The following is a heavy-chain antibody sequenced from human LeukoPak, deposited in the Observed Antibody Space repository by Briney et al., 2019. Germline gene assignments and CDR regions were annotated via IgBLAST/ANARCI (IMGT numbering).Heavy chain of an antibody. D-gene: IGHD1-14*01. CDR2: IIPIFGTT. V-gene: IGHV1-69*13. CDR1: GGTISSYA. CDR3: ARATNQLLTGAFDI. J-gene: IGHJ3*02. Sequence: SVKVSCKASGGTISSYAISWVRQAPGQGLEWMGGIIPIFGTTNYAQKFRGRVTITADESASTAYMELSSLRSEDTAVYYCARATNQLLTGAFDIWGQGTMVTVSS.